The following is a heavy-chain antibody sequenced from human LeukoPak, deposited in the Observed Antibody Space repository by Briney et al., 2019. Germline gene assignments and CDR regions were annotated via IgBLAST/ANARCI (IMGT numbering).Heavy chain of an antibody. CDR1: GYSFTSYW. Sequence: GESLEISCKGSGYSFTSYWIGWVRQMPGKGLEWMGTIYPGDSDTRYSPSFQGQVTISADKSISTAYLQWSSLKASDTAMYYCARSAPTAYYGSGRGIGFDPWGQGTLVTVSS. CDR2: IYPGDSDT. J-gene: IGHJ5*02. D-gene: IGHD3-10*01. V-gene: IGHV5-51*01. CDR3: ARSAPTAYYGSGRGIGFDP.